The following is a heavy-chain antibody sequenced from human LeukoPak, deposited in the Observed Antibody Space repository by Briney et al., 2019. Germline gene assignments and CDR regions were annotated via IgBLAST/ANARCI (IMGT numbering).Heavy chain of an antibody. CDR1: GGTFSSYA. CDR2: IIPIFGTA. Sequence: GASVKVSCKASGGTFSSYAISWVRQAPGQGLEWMGGIIPIFGTANYAQKVQRRVTITTDESTSTAYMELSSLRSEDTAVYYCASNEIAARPALGYYYYYMDVWGKGTTVTVSS. V-gene: IGHV1-69*05. CDR3: ASNEIAARPALGYYYYYMDV. J-gene: IGHJ6*03. D-gene: IGHD6-6*01.